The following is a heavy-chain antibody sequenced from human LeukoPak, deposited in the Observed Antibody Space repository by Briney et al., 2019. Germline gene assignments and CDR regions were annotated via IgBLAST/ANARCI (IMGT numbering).Heavy chain of an antibody. CDR3: AKDRGAYCGGDCSPGAFDI. Sequence: GGSLRLSCAASGFTFDDYAMHWVRQAPGKGLEWVSGISWNSGSIGYADSVKGRFTISRDNAKNSLYLQMNSLRAEDTALYYCAKDRGAYCGGDCSPGAFDIWGQGTMVTVSS. J-gene: IGHJ3*02. V-gene: IGHV3-9*01. CDR1: GFTFDDYA. CDR2: ISWNSGSI. D-gene: IGHD2-21*02.